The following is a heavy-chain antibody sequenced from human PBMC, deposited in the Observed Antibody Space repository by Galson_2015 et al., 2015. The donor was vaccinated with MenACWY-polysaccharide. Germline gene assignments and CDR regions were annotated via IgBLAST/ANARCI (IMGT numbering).Heavy chain of an antibody. V-gene: IGHV3-72*01. CDR2: TRPKRNGYTT. J-gene: IGHJ5*01. CDR3: ARTTWDSRGYYASDS. Sequence: SLRLSCAASGFTMSDYHMDWVRQAPGTGLEWVARTRPKRNGYTTEYAASVKGRFLILRGDPENSLYLQMNSLKAEDTAVYYCARTTWDSRGYYASDSWGQGTPVTVSA. CDR1: GFTMSDYH. D-gene: IGHD3-22*01.